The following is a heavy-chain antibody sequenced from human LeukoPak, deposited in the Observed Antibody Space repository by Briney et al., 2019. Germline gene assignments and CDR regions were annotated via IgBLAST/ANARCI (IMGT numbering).Heavy chain of an antibody. V-gene: IGHV4-59*01. CDR1: GGSISSYY. Sequence: PSETLSFTCTVLGGSISSYYWSWIRQPPGKGLEWIGNIYYSGSTNYKPSLKSRVTISVATSTNPFSTKRSSVTTADTAVYFCTRRSIAYYIMDVWDKGPTVIIS. J-gene: IGHJ6*03. CDR3: TRRSIAYYIMDV. D-gene: IGHD3-22*01. CDR2: IYYSGST.